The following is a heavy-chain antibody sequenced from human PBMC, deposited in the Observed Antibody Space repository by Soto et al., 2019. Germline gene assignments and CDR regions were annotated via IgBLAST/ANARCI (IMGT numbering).Heavy chain of an antibody. CDR3: ARGDSVLRYFDWFGDPFDY. CDR1: GYTFTSYA. D-gene: IGHD3-9*01. J-gene: IGHJ4*02. CDR2: INAGNGNT. V-gene: IGHV1-3*01. Sequence: QVQLVQSGAEVKKPGASVKVSCKASGYTFTSYAMHWVRQAPGQRLEWMGWINAGNGNTKYSQKFQGRVTITRDTSASTAYMELSSLRSEDTAVYYCARGDSVLRYFDWFGDPFDYWGQGTLVTVSS.